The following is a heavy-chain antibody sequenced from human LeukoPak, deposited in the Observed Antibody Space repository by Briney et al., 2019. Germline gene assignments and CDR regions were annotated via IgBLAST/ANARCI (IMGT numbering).Heavy chain of an antibody. CDR3: AKDYYDTSGYPRFDY. CDR1: GFTFSSYA. J-gene: IGHJ4*02. Sequence: GGSLRLSCAASGFTFSSYAMSWVRQAPGKGLEWVSAISGSGGSTYYADSVKGRFTISRDNSKNTLYLQMNSLRAEDTALYYRAKDYYDTSGYPRFDYWGQGTQVTVSS. D-gene: IGHD3-22*01. V-gene: IGHV3-23*01. CDR2: ISGSGGST.